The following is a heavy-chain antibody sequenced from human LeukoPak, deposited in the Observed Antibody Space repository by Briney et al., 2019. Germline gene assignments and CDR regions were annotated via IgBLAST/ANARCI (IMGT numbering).Heavy chain of an antibody. J-gene: IGHJ4*02. CDR2: IYYSGST. CDR1: GCSISSYY. D-gene: IGHD1-26*01. CDR3: AREDQRGLFDY. V-gene: IGHV4-59*01. Sequence: SETLSLTCTVSGCSISSYYWSWIRQPPGKGLEWIGYIYYSGSTNYNPSLKSRVTISVDTSKNQFSLKLSSVTAADTAVYYCAREDQRGLFDYWGQGTLVTVSS.